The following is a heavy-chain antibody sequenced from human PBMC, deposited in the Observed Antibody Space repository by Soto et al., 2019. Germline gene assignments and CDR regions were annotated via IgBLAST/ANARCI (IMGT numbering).Heavy chain of an antibody. CDR3: AKDMFPWQQLVSNWFDP. V-gene: IGHV3-9*01. CDR2: ISWNSGSI. CDR1: GFTFDDYA. J-gene: IGHJ5*02. D-gene: IGHD6-13*01. Sequence: EVQLVESGGGLVQPGRSLRLSCAASGFTFDDYAMHWVRQAPGKGLEWVSGISWNSGSIGYADSVKGRFTISRDNAKNSLYLQMNSLRAEDTALYYCAKDMFPWQQLVSNWFDPWGQGTLVTVPS.